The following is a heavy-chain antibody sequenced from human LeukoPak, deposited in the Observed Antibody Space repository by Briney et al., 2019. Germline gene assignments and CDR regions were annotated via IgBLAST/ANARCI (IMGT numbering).Heavy chain of an antibody. V-gene: IGHV3-21*01. CDR1: GFTFSSYS. D-gene: IGHD6-13*01. CDR2: ISSSSSYI. CDR3: ARDYPTIAAAGYDV. J-gene: IGHJ6*02. Sequence: GGSLRLSCAASGFTFSSYSMNWVRQAPGKGLEWVSSISSSSSYIYYADSVKGRFTISRDNAKNSLYLQMNSLRAEDTAVYYCARDYPTIAAAGYDVWGQGTTVTVSS.